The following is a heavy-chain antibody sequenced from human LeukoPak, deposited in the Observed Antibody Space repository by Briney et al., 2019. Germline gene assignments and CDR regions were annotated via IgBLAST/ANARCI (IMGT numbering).Heavy chain of an antibody. CDR1: GFTFSSYA. J-gene: IGHJ4*02. V-gene: IGHV3-23*01. Sequence: GGSLRLSCTASGFTFSSYAMTWVRQAPGKGLGWVSTISGSGGSTYYTDSVKGRFSISRDNSKNTLYLQMNSLRADDTAVYYCAKDRGDTRNFFDYWGQGTLVTVSS. CDR3: AKDRGDTRNFFDY. D-gene: IGHD3-10*01. CDR2: ISGSGGST.